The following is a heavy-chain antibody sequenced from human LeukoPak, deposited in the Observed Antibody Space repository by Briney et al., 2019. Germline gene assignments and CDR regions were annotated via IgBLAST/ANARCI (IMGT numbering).Heavy chain of an antibody. J-gene: IGHJ4*02. V-gene: IGHV3-53*01. D-gene: IGHD3-16*01. Sequence: PGGSLRLSCEVSGVTVSSNYMIWVRQAPGKGLEWLSIIYPGGTTHYAESVKGRFSISRDDSKNTLYFQMDNLRVDDTALYWCARGSMFGAPDFWGQGTRVTVSS. CDR3: ARGSMFGAPDF. CDR2: IYPGGTT. CDR1: GVTVSSNY.